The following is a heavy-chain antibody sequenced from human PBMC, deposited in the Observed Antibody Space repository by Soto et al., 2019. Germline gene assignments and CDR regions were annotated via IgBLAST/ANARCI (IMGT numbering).Heavy chain of an antibody. J-gene: IGHJ6*02. Sequence: GGSLRLSCAASGFTVSSNYMSWVRQAPGKGLEWVSVIYSGGSTYYADSVKGRFTISRDNSKNTLYLQMNSLRAEDTAVYYCARSESDLYYYYGMDVWGQGTTVTVSS. V-gene: IGHV3-53*01. CDR1: GFTVSSNY. CDR2: IYSGGST. CDR3: ARSESDLYYYYGMDV.